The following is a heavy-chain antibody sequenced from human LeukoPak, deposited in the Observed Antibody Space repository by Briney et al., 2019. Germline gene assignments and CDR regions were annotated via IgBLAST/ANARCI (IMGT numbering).Heavy chain of an antibody. Sequence: ASVKVSCKASGYTFTSYEIIWLRQATGQGLEWMGWISAYNGNTNYAQKLQGRVTMTTDTSTSTAYMELRSLRSDDTAVYYCARGDLRYFDWLLYSPFDYWGQGTLVTVSS. CDR1: GYTFTSYE. V-gene: IGHV1-18*01. D-gene: IGHD3-9*01. CDR2: ISAYNGNT. J-gene: IGHJ4*02. CDR3: ARGDLRYFDWLLYSPFDY.